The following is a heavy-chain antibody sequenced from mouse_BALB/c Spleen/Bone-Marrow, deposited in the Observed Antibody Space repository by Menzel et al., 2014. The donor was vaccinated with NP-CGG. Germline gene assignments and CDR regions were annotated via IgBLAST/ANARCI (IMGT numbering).Heavy chain of an antibody. J-gene: IGHJ3*01. CDR3: TRAMITGAWFAY. D-gene: IGHD2-4*01. CDR2: IYPGNSDT. CDR1: GYTFTSYW. Sequence: EVQLQQSGTVLARPGASVKMSCKASGYTFTSYWMHWVKQRPGQGLEWIGAIYPGNSDTSYNQKFKGKAKLTAVTPTSTAYMELSSLTNEDSAVYYCTRAMITGAWFAYWGQGTLVTVSA. V-gene: IGHV1-5*01.